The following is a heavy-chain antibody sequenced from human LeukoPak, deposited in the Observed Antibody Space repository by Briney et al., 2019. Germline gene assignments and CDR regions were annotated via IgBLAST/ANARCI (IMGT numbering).Heavy chain of an antibody. V-gene: IGHV3-9*01. Sequence: PGRSLRLSCAASGFTFDVYAMHWVRQAPGRGLECVSGISWNSGNIVYADSVKGRFTISRDNAKNSLYLQMNSLRLEDTAFYYCVKGATSSWYDWFDPWGQGTLVTVSS. D-gene: IGHD6-13*01. CDR2: ISWNSGNI. CDR1: GFTFDVYA. J-gene: IGHJ5*02. CDR3: VKGATSSWYDWFDP.